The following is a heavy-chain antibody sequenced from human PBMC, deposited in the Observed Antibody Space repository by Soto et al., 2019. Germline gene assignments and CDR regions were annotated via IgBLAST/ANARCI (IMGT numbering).Heavy chain of an antibody. V-gene: IGHV3-7*01. J-gene: IGHJ4*02. CDR3: VCGGNFFIY. D-gene: IGHD3-16*01. CDR2: MDQDGSET. CDR1: GFTFSTYG. Sequence: EVQLVESGGGLVQPGGSLRLSCAASGFTFSTYGMTWVRQPPGKGLEWVANMDQDGSETYYVDSLMGRFTVSRDNAKNSLYLQMNSLRVEDTAVYYCVCGGNFFIYWGQGTLVTVSP.